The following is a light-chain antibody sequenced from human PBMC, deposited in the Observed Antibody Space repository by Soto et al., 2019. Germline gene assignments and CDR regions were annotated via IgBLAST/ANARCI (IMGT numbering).Light chain of an antibody. J-gene: IGKJ1*01. CDR3: QHYGNSLWT. CDR1: QGVSSRY. CDR2: DAS. V-gene: IGKV3-20*01. Sequence: EIEFTQSPYTLSLSPGERATLYCRASQGVSSRYLAWYQQKPGQVPRLLIYDASSRATGIPDRFSGSGSGTDSTLTISSLEPEDFAVYYCQHYGNSLWTFGQGTKVDIK.